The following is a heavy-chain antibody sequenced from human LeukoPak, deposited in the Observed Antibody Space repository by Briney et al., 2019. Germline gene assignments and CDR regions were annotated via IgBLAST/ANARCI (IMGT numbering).Heavy chain of an antibody. D-gene: IGHD2-2*01. CDR3: ARGGLEYCSSASCYARFDP. CDR1: GGSISSSSYY. Sequence: PSETLSLTCTVSGGSISSSSYYWGWIRQPPGKGLEWIGSIYYSGSTYYNPSLKSRVTISVDTSKNQFSLKLTSVTAADTAVYYCARGGLEYCSSASCYARFDPWGQGTLVTVSS. V-gene: IGHV4-39*01. J-gene: IGHJ5*02. CDR2: IYYSGST.